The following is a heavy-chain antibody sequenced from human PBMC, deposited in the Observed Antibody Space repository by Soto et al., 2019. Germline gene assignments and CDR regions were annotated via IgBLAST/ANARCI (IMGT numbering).Heavy chain of an antibody. D-gene: IGHD6-6*01. CDR3: AKDAAGSSSAYMDV. CDR2: ISWNSGSI. Sequence: EVQLVESGGGLVQPGRSLRLSCAASGFTFDDYAMHWVRQAPGKGLEWVSGISWNSGSIGYADSVKGRFTISRDNAKNSLYLQVNSLRAEDTALYYCAKDAAGSSSAYMDVWGQGTTVTVSS. J-gene: IGHJ6*02. V-gene: IGHV3-9*01. CDR1: GFTFDDYA.